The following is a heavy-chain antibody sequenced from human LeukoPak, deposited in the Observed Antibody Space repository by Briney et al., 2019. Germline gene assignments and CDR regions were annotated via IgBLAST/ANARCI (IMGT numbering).Heavy chain of an antibody. CDR1: GYTFTNYA. CDR2: INTGNGNT. CDR3: VKGIAVAGIHFFDY. V-gene: IGHV1-3*04. Sequence: ASVKVSCKASGYTFTNYAMDWVRQAPGQRLEWMRWINTGNGNTKYSQKFQGRLTITRDTSATTAYMELSSLRSEDTAVYYCVKGIAVAGIHFFDYWGQGTLVIVSS. J-gene: IGHJ4*02. D-gene: IGHD6-19*01.